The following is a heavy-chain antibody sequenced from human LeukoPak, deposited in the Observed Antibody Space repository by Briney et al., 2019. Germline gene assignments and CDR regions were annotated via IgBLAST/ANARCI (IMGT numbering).Heavy chain of an antibody. D-gene: IGHD6-6*01. V-gene: IGHV3-74*01. J-gene: IGHJ4*02. Sequence: GGSLRLSCAASGFTFSSYWMHWVRQAPGKGLVWVSRTNSDGSSSSYADSVKGRFTISRDNAKNTLYLQMSSLRAEDTAVYYCARESKSSSSLGYWGQGTLVTVSS. CDR1: GFTFSSYW. CDR3: ARESKSSSSLGY. CDR2: TNSDGSSS.